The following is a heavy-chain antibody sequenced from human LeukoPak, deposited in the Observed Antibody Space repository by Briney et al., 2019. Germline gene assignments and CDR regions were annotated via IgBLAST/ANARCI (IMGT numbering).Heavy chain of an antibody. CDR2: MNPNSGNT. D-gene: IGHD1-26*01. V-gene: IGHV1-8*01. J-gene: IGHJ6*02. CDR1: GYTFTSYD. Sequence: GASAKVSCKASGYTFTSYDINWVRQATGQGLEWMGWMNPNSGNTGYAQKFQGRVTIIADKFTSTAYMELSSLRFEDTAMYYCARDQKVGATPYFGMDVWGQGTTVTVSS. CDR3: ARDQKVGATPYFGMDV.